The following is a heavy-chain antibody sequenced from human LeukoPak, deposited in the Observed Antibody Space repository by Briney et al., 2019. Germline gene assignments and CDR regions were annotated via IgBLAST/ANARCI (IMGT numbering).Heavy chain of an antibody. CDR1: GFTFSSYW. J-gene: IGHJ6*02. V-gene: IGHV3-74*01. CDR2: INTDGSTT. CDR3: AGGLVIIPAGCMDV. D-gene: IGHD2-2*01. Sequence: GGSLRLSCAVSGFTFSSYWMNWVRQAPGKGLVWVSRINTDGSTTNYADSVKGRFTISRDNAKNTLYLQMNSLRADDTAVYYCAGGLVIIPAGCMDVWGQGTTVTVSS.